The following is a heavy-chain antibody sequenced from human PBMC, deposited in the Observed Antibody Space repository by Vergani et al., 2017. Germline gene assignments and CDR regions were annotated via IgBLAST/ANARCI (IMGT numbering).Heavy chain of an antibody. V-gene: IGHV3-33*01. CDR1: GFTFSSYG. Sequence: QVQLVESGGGVVQPGRSLRLSCAASGFTFSSYGMHWVRQAPGKGLEWVAVIWYDGSNKYYADSVKGRFTISRDNSKNTLYLQMNSLRAEDTAVYFCARDLSYSTAWPFFDSRGQGTLVTVSS. D-gene: IGHD4-11*01. J-gene: IGHJ4*02. CDR2: IWYDGSNK. CDR3: ARDLSYSTAWPFFDS.